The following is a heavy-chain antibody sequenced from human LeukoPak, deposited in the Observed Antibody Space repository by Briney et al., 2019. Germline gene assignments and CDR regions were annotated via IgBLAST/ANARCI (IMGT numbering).Heavy chain of an antibody. D-gene: IGHD3-3*02. V-gene: IGHV4-30-4*01. J-gene: IGHJ4*02. CDR3: ARRRISTLDY. CDR2: ISYSGGT. CDR1: GGSISSGDYY. Sequence: SETLSLTCTVSGGSISSGDYYWSWIRQPPGKGLEWIGYISYSGGTSYNSSLTSRVTISVDTSKNQFSLKLSSVTAADTAVYYCARRRISTLDYWGQGTLVSVSS.